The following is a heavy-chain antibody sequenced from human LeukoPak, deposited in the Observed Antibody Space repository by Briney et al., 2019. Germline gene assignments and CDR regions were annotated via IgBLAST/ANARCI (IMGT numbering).Heavy chain of an antibody. CDR2: AYYRSKWYY. CDR3: ARDVETSVWYTFDY. D-gene: IGHD6-19*01. J-gene: IGHJ4*02. Sequence: SQTLSLTCAISGDSVSSINGAWNWVTQSPSRGLEWLGRAYYRSKWYYDYAVSIHGRITINPDTSKNQFSLLLNSVTPEDTAVYYCARDVETSVWYTFDYWGQGTLVTVSS. V-gene: IGHV6-1*01. CDR1: GDSVSSINGA.